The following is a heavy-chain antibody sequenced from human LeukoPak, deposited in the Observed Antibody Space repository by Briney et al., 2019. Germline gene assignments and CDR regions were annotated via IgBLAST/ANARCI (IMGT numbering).Heavy chain of an antibody. J-gene: IGHJ4*02. Sequence: AGGSLRLSCAASGFTFDDYAMHWVRQAPGKGLEWVSGISWNSGSIGYADSVKGRFTISRDNAKNSLYLQMNSLRAEDTAVYYCAREDRYFRSGTAYWGQGTLVTVSS. V-gene: IGHV3-9*01. CDR2: ISWNSGSI. CDR3: AREDRYFRSGTAY. CDR1: GFTFDDYA. D-gene: IGHD3-9*01.